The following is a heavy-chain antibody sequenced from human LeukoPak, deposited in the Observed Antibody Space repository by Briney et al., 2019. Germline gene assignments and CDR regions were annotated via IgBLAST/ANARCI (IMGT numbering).Heavy chain of an antibody. CDR1: GFTFSRYE. Sequence: GGSLRLSCAASGFTFSRYEMNWVRQAPGKGLEWVSYISGSGTTIYYADSVKGRFTMSRDNAKNSVYLQMGSLRADDTAVYYCAKDRLGAILYFDSWGQGTLVTVSS. V-gene: IGHV3-48*03. J-gene: IGHJ4*02. CDR3: AKDRLGAILYFDS. CDR2: ISGSGTTI. D-gene: IGHD1-26*01.